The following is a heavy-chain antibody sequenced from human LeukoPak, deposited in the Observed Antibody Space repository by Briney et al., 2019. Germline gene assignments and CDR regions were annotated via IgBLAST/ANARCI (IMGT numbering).Heavy chain of an antibody. CDR1: GGSISSGGYS. Sequence: SQTLSLTCAVSGGSISSGGYSWSWIRQPPGKGLEWIGYIYHSGSTYYNPSLKSRVTISVDRSKNQFSLKLSSVTAADTAVYYCARGVRGSGSYYDYWGQGTLVTVSS. V-gene: IGHV4-30-2*01. CDR3: ARGVRGSGSYYDY. D-gene: IGHD3-10*01. J-gene: IGHJ4*02. CDR2: IYHSGST.